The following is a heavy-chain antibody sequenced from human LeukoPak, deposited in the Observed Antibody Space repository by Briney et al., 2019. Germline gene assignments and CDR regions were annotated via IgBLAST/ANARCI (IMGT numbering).Heavy chain of an antibody. J-gene: IGHJ5*02. CDR2: IRYDGSNK. CDR3: ARVYQPPAIRPGRHNWFDP. V-gene: IGHV3-30*02. Sequence: GGSLRLSCAASGFTFSSYGMHWARQAPGKGLEWVAFIRYDGSNKYYADSVKGRFTISRDNSKNTLYLQMNSLRAEDMAVYYCARVYQPPAIRPGRHNWFDPWGQGTLVTVSS. D-gene: IGHD5-18*01. CDR1: GFTFSSYG.